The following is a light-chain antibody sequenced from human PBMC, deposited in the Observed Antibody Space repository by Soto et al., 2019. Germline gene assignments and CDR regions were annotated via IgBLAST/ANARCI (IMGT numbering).Light chain of an antibody. Sequence: QSVLTQPPSVSGAPGQRVTISCIGSSSNIGAGYDVHWYQQLPGTAPKLLMYGNSNRPSGVPDRFSGSKSGTSASLAITGLQAEDEADYYCQSYDSSLSGWVFGGGTKLTVL. J-gene: IGLJ3*02. CDR3: QSYDSSLSGWV. CDR2: GNS. CDR1: SSNIGAGYD. V-gene: IGLV1-40*01.